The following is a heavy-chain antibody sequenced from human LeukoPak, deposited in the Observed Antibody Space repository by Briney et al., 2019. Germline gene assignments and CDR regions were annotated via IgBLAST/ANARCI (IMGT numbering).Heavy chain of an antibody. V-gene: IGHV1-69*01. J-gene: IGHJ4*02. CDR3: ASGSGAWYKEFDY. Sequence: QKFQGRVTITADDSTSTAYTELNSLRSEDTAVYYCASGSGAWYKEFDYWGQGTLVTVSS. D-gene: IGHD1-14*01.